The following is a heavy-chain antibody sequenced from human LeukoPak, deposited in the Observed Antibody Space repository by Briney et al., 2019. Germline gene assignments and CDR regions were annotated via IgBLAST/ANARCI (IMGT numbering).Heavy chain of an antibody. D-gene: IGHD2-2*01. CDR3: ARVVPAAIGYYQH. V-gene: IGHV4-39*01. CDR2: IYYSGST. Sequence: SETLSLTCTVSGXSITSSSYYWGWIRQPPGKGLEWIGSIYYSGSTYYNPSLKSRVTISVDTSKNQFSLKLSSVTAADTAVYYCARVVPAAIGYYQHWGQGTLVTVSS. CDR1: GXSITSSSYY. J-gene: IGHJ1*01.